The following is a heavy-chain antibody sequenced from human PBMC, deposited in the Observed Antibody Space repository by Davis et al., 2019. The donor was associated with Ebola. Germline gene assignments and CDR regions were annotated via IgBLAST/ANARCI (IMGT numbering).Heavy chain of an antibody. CDR1: GGSLSGYY. V-gene: IGHV4-59*01. Sequence: SETLSLTCDVYGGSLSGYYWSWIRQPPGKGLEWIGYIYYSGSTNYNPSLKSRVTISVDTSKNQFSLKLSSVTAADTAVYYCVRDRYSSGWYVIWGQGTLVTVSS. D-gene: IGHD6-19*01. CDR2: IYYSGST. J-gene: IGHJ4*02. CDR3: VRDRYSSGWYVI.